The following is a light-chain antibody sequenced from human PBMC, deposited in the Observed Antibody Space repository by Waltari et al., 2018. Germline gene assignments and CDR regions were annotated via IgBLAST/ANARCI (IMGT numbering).Light chain of an antibody. CDR3: CSYPDSAPSAYV. CDR1: SSDVGSYNL. Sequence: QSALTQPASVSGSPGQSVTISCTGTSSDVGSYNLVSWYQQRPGKAPKLILYEASERPSVVSKRSAGSKAGNTAALTISGLQAEDEADYSCCSYPDSAPSAYVFGTGTKVTVL. V-gene: IGLV2-23*01. J-gene: IGLJ1*01. CDR2: EAS.